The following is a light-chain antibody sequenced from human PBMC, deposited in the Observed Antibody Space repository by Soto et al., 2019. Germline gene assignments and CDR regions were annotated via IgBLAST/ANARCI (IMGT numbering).Light chain of an antibody. CDR2: DNT. Sequence: QSVLTQPPSVSGAPGQRVTISCTGSSSNIGTGYDVHWYQQLPGTAPKLLIYDNTNRPSGVPDRFSGSKSGTSASLAVTGLQAEDEADYYCQSFDGSLRGSVFGSGTKVTVL. J-gene: IGLJ1*01. CDR1: SSNIGTGYD. CDR3: QSFDGSLRGSV. V-gene: IGLV1-40*01.